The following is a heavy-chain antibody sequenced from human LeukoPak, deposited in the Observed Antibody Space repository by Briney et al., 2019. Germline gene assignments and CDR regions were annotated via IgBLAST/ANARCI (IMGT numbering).Heavy chain of an antibody. CDR2: SYYSGST. CDR3: AREWQWAPIDY. V-gene: IGHV4-30-4*07. D-gene: IGHD2-8*01. Sequence: SETLSLTCAVSGGSISSGGYSWSWIRQPPGKGLEWIGYSYYSGSTYYNPSLKSRVTISVDTSKNQFSLKLSSGTDAETAGYCCAREWQWAPIDYWGQAPLPTVSS. J-gene: IGHJ4*02. CDR1: GGSISSGGYS.